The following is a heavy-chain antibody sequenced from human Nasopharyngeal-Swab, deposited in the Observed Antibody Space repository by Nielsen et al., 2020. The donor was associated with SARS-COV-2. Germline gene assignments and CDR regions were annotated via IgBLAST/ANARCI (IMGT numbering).Heavy chain of an antibody. CDR1: GFTFSSYA. Sequence: GESLKISCAASGFTFSSYAMSWVRQAPGKGLEWVSAISGSGGSTYYADSVKGRFTISRDNSKNTLYLQMNSLRAKDTAVYYCAKGYSSGWQLYYYYGMDVWGQGTTVTVSS. CDR2: ISGSGGST. J-gene: IGHJ6*02. V-gene: IGHV3-23*01. D-gene: IGHD6-19*01. CDR3: AKGYSSGWQLYYYYGMDV.